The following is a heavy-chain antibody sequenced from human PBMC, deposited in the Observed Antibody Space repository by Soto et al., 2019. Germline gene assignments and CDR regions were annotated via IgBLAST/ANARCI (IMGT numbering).Heavy chain of an antibody. Sequence: PXGCLRLSFAASGFTFSSYRMNWVRQAPGKGLEWVSSISSSSSYIYYADSVKGRFTISRDNAKNSLYLQMNSLRAEDTAVYYCARTELGRSLYNWFDPWGQRTLVTVSS. CDR2: ISSSSSYI. J-gene: IGHJ5*02. CDR1: GFTFSSYR. CDR3: ARTELGRSLYNWFDP. D-gene: IGHD1-7*01. V-gene: IGHV3-21*01.